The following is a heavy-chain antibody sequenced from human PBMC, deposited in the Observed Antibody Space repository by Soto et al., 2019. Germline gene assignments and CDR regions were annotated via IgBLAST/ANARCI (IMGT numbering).Heavy chain of an antibody. D-gene: IGHD6-6*01. V-gene: IGHV1-69*13. CDR1: GGTFSSYA. J-gene: IGHJ4*02. CDR2: IIPIFGTA. CDR3: ARDMGLVGGFDY. Sequence: GASVKVSCKASGGTFSSYAISWVRQAPGQGLEWMGGIIPIFGTANYAQKFQGRVTITADESTSTAYMELSSLGSEDTAVYYCARDMGLVGGFDYWGQGTLVTVSS.